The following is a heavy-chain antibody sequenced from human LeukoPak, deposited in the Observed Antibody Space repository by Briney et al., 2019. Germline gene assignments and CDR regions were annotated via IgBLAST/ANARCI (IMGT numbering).Heavy chain of an antibody. V-gene: IGHV4-61*02. CDR3: ARSKVNYMDV. D-gene: IGHD3-10*01. CDR1: GGSISSGSYY. Sequence: SETLSLTCTVSGGSISSGSYYWSRIRQPAGKGLEWIGRIYTSGSTKYNPSLKSRVTISVDMSKNQFSLKLTSVTAADTAVYYCARSKVNYMDVWGKGTTVTIFS. CDR2: IYTSGST. J-gene: IGHJ6*03.